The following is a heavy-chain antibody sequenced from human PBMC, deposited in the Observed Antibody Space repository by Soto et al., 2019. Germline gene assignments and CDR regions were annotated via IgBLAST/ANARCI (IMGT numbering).Heavy chain of an antibody. CDR3: ARSQGYMEWLSYGMDV. D-gene: IGHD3-3*01. CDR2: IYHSGST. J-gene: IGHJ6*02. V-gene: IGHV4-30-2*01. CDR1: GGSISSGGYS. Sequence: SSETLSLTCAVSGGSISSGGYSWSWIRQPPGKGLEWIGYIYHSGSTYYNPSLKSRVTISVDRSKNQFSLKLSSVTAADTAVYYCARSQGYMEWLSYGMDVWGQGTTVTVSS.